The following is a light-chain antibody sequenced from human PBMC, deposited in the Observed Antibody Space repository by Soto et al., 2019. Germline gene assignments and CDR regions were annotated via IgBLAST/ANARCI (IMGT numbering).Light chain of an antibody. J-gene: IGLJ3*02. CDR3: YSYTSSSTRV. V-gene: IGLV2-14*01. CDR1: SSDVGAYNH. Sequence: QSALTQPASVSGSPGQSITISCTGTSSDVGAYNHVSWYQQHPGKAPKLMIYEVSDRPSGVSNRFSGSKSGNTASLTISGLQADDEAGYYCYSYTSSSTRVFGGGTKVTVL. CDR2: EVS.